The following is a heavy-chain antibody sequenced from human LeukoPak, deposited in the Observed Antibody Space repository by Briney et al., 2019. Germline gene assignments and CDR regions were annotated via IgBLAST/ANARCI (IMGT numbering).Heavy chain of an antibody. CDR3: AKDGGSLSAIDAFDI. CDR1: GFTFSSYA. J-gene: IGHJ3*02. CDR2: ISGSGGST. V-gene: IGHV3-23*01. D-gene: IGHD1-26*01. Sequence: PGGSLRLSCAASGFTFSSYAMSWVRQAPGKGLEWVSAISGSGGSTYYADSVKGRFTILRDNSKNTLYLQMNSLRAEDTAVYYCAKDGGSLSAIDAFDIWGQGTMVTVSS.